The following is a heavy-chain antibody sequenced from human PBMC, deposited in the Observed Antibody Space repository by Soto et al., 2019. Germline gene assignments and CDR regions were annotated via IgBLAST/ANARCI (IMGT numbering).Heavy chain of an antibody. CDR2: LSGSGTTT. J-gene: IGHJ6*02. Sequence: GGSLRLSCAASGFIFRNFAMSWVRQAPGKGLEWVSTLSGSGTTTYYPESLRGRFTISRDNSKNTLYLQMNSLRAEDTAVYYCAKVSSGWYTYYYYGMDVWGQGTTVTVSS. CDR3: AKVSSGWYTYYYYGMDV. D-gene: IGHD6-19*01. CDR1: GFIFRNFA. V-gene: IGHV3-23*01.